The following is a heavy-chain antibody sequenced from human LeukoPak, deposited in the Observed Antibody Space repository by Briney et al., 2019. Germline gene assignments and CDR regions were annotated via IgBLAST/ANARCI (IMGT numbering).Heavy chain of an antibody. Sequence: PSETLSLTCTASGGSISSSSYYWGWIRQPPGKGLEWIGSIYYSGSTYYNPSLKSRVTISVDTSKNQFSLKLSSVTAADPAVYYCAREGYGYDFWSGYRPAYYFDYWGQGTLVTVSS. V-gene: IGHV4-39*07. CDR3: AREGYGYDFWSGYRPAYYFDY. J-gene: IGHJ4*02. D-gene: IGHD3-3*01. CDR2: IYYSGST. CDR1: GGSISSSSYY.